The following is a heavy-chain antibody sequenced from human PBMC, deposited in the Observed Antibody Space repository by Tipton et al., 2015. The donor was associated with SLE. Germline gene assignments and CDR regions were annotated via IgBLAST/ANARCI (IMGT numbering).Heavy chain of an antibody. V-gene: IGHV4-59*13. J-gene: IGHJ3*02. D-gene: IGHD3-3*01. CDR3: ARDITTFGVTYADI. CDR1: GGSISNYY. Sequence: TLSLTCTVSGGSISNYYWSWIRQPPGKGLEWIGYIHYSGSTNYNPSLKSRVTISVDTSKNQFSLRLNSVTAADTAKYYCARDITTFGVTYADIWGQGTMVTVSS. CDR2: IHYSGST.